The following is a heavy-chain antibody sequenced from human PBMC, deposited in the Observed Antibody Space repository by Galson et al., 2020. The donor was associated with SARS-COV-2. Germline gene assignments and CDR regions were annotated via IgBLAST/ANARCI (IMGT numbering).Heavy chain of an antibody. J-gene: IGHJ4*02. V-gene: IGHV4-34*01. D-gene: IGHD2-21*02. CDR1: GVSFSGYY. CDR3: AREENFFLVVTATRMCYFDY. CDR2: INSRAST. Sequence: SETLSLTCAVYGVSFSGYYCSCIPQPPVKGLDWIGDINSRASTTYNPSLNSRVTISVDTSKNHFPLKLSSVNAAETAVYYCAREENFFLVVTATRMCYFDYWGRGTLATVSS.